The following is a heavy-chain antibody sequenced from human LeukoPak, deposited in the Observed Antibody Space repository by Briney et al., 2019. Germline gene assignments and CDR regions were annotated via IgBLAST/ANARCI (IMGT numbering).Heavy chain of an antibody. J-gene: IGHJ4*02. CDR2: ISAYNGNT. CDR3: ARDAPQAMSVITFGGVDY. Sequence: ASVKVSCKASGYTFTSYGISWVRQAPGQGLEWMGWISAYNGNTNYAQKLQGRVTMTTDTSTSTAYMELRSLRSDDTAVYYCARDAPQAMSVITFGGVDYWGQGTLVTGSS. D-gene: IGHD3-16*01. V-gene: IGHV1-18*01. CDR1: GYTFTSYG.